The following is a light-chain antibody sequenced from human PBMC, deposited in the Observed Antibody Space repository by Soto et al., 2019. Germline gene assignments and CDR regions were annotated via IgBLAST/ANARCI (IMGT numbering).Light chain of an antibody. CDR1: SSDVGGYNY. V-gene: IGLV2-11*01. J-gene: IGLJ2*01. CDR3: CYYALSYTV. Sequence: QSALTQPRSVSGSPGQSVTISCTGTSSDVGGYNYVSWYQQHPGKAPKLMIYDVSKRPSGVPDRFSGSKSGNTASLTISGLQAEDGADYYSCYYALSYTVFGGGTKLTVL. CDR2: DVS.